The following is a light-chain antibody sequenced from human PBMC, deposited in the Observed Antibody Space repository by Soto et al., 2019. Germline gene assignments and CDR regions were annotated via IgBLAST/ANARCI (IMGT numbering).Light chain of an antibody. CDR3: QQRSNWRT. V-gene: IGKV3-11*01. CDR2: DAS. J-gene: IGKJ1*01. Sequence: EIVLTQSPATLSLSPGERATLSCRASQSVSSYLAWYQQKPGQAPRLLIYDASNRATDIPARFSGSGSGTDFPLTISSLEPEDFAVYYCQQRSNWRTFGQGTKVEIK. CDR1: QSVSSY.